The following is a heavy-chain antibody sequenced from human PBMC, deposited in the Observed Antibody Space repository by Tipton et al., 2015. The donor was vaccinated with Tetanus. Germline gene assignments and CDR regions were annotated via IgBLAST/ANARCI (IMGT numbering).Heavy chain of an antibody. V-gene: IGHV4-39*01. J-gene: IGHJ3*01. CDR1: GVSISSSTYF. Sequence: TLSLTCAVSGVSISSSTYFWGWIRQPPGKGLEWIGHIFYTGSRHYSPSFESRVTISVDTSKNQFSLNLSSVTAADTAVYYCARRTNSGHVYNPLDLWGQGTMVTVSS. D-gene: IGHD5-24*01. CDR2: IFYTGSR. CDR3: ARRTNSGHVYNPLDL.